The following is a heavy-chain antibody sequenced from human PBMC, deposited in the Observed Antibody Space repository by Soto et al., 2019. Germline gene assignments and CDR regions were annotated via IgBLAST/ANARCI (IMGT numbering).Heavy chain of an antibody. J-gene: IGHJ5*02. CDR2: ISVSGGST. CDR1: GFTFGSYA. V-gene: IGHV3-23*01. D-gene: IGHD3-10*01. CDR3: AKRSGITYNYATTADIDT. Sequence: GGSLRVAWAASGFTFGSYARSWVRPAPGKGLKWVSAISVSGGSTYYADSVKGRFTISRDNSKNTLYLQMNSLRAEDTAVYYCAKRSGITYNYATTADIDTRCQRTLLPISS.